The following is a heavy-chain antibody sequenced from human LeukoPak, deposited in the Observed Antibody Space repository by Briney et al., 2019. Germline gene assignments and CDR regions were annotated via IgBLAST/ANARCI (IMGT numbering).Heavy chain of an antibody. CDR2: ITSSGDII. J-gene: IGHJ5*02. D-gene: IGHD2-21*02. Sequence: PGGSLRLSCAASGLTFSTYEMNWVRQAPGKGLEWVSYITSSGDIIYYADSVKGRFTVSRDNAKNSLYLQMNSLTAEDTAVYYCAREVAGCGGDCLAPWGQGALVTVSS. V-gene: IGHV3-48*03. CDR3: AREVAGCGGDCLAP. CDR1: GLTFSTYE.